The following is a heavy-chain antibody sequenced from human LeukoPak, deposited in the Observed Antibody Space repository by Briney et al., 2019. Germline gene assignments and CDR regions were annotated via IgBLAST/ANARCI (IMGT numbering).Heavy chain of an antibody. CDR3: ARGRPAGYFDY. J-gene: IGHJ4*02. Sequence: GGSLRLSCAASGFTVSSNYMSWVRQAPGKGLEWVSVIYSAGSTYYADSVKGRFTISRDNSKNTLYLQMNNLRAEDTAVYYCARGRPAGYFDYWGQGTLVTVSS. V-gene: IGHV3-53*01. CDR1: GFTVSSNY. CDR2: IYSAGST. D-gene: IGHD6-6*01.